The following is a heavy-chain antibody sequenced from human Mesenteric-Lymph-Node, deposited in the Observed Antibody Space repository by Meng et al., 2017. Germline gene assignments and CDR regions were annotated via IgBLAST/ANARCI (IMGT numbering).Heavy chain of an antibody. CDR3: AGMEYSSGWYDY. CDR1: GFTFSSYE. V-gene: IGHV3-48*03. Sequence: GGSLRLSCAASGFTFSSYEMNWVRQAPGKGLEWVSYISSSGSTIYYADSVKGRFTISRDNAKNSLYLQMNSLRAEDTAVYYCAGMEYSSGWYDYWGQGTLVTVSS. CDR2: ISSSGSTI. D-gene: IGHD6-19*01. J-gene: IGHJ4*02.